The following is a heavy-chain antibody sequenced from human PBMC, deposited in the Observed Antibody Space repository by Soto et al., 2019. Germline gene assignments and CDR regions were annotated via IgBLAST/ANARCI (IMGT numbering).Heavy chain of an antibody. CDR1: GGSISSSSYY. CDR3: ARLDYYDSSGWGYYYGMDV. V-gene: IGHV4-39*01. Sequence: SETLSLTCTVSGGSISSSSYYWGWIRQPPGKGLEWIGSIYYSGSTYYNPSLKSRVTISVDTSKNQFSLKLSSVTAADTAVYYCARLDYYDSSGWGYYYGMDVWGQGTTVTVSS. J-gene: IGHJ6*02. CDR2: IYYSGST. D-gene: IGHD3-22*01.